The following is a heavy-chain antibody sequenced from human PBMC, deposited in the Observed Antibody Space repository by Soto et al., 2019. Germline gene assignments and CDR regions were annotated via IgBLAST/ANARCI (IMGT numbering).Heavy chain of an antibody. Sequence: ASAKVSCKASGYTFTSYDINWVRQATGQGLEWMGWMNPNSGNTGYAQKFQGRVTMTRNTSISTAYMELSSLRSEDTAVYYCARGIQGDMVYAINWFDPWGQGTLVTVSS. J-gene: IGHJ5*02. V-gene: IGHV1-8*01. CDR2: MNPNSGNT. CDR1: GYTFTSYD. D-gene: IGHD2-8*01. CDR3: ARGIQGDMVYAINWFDP.